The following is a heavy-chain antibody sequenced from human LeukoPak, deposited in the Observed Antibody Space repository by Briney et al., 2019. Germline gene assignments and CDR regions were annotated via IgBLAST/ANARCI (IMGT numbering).Heavy chain of an antibody. Sequence: GGSLRLSCTGSGFTSGDYSMNWVRQAPGKGLEWVAFIRSKAHGGTTEYAASVKGRFTFSRDDSRSVAYLQMNNLRTEDTAAYYCARDQVYYDFWSAYWGQGTLVTVSS. CDR2: IRSKAHGGTT. V-gene: IGHV3-49*04. CDR1: GFTSGDYS. D-gene: IGHD3-3*01. CDR3: ARDQVYYDFWSAY. J-gene: IGHJ4*02.